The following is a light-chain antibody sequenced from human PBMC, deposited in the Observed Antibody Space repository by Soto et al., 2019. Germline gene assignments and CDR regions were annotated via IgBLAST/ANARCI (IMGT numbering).Light chain of an antibody. CDR3: TSYTSTSTYV. CDR1: SSDVGAYNY. CDR2: DVT. Sequence: QSALTQPASVSGPPGQSITISCTGTSSDVGAYNYVSWYQHHPGKAPRLVIYDVTNRPSGISDRFSGSKSGNTASLTISGLLAEDEADYYCTSYTSTSTYVFGTGTNPTVL. J-gene: IGLJ1*01. V-gene: IGLV2-14*01.